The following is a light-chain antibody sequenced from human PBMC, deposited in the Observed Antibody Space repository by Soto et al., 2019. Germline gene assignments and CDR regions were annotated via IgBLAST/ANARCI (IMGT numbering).Light chain of an antibody. CDR3: SSFTGSNYV. CDR2: DVS. CDR1: ISDVGGYNF. J-gene: IGLJ1*01. V-gene: IGLV2-14*03. Sequence: QSVLNQPASGSGSPGQSITISCTGTISDVGGYNFVSWYQQYPGKAPKLMICDVSNRPSGVSNRFSGSESGNTASLTISGLQAEDEADYYCSSFTGSNYVFGTGTKVNVL.